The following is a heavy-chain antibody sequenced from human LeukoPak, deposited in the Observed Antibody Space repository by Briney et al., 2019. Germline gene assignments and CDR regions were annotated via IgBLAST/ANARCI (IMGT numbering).Heavy chain of an antibody. V-gene: IGHV1-69*05. Sequence: GASVKVSCKASGGTFSSYAISWVRQAPGQGLEWMEGIIPIFGTANYAQKFQGRVTITTDESTSTAYMELSSLRSEDTAVYYCARPNYGGNSVKAFDIWGQGTMVTVSS. CDR2: IIPIFGTA. D-gene: IGHD4-23*01. CDR3: ARPNYGGNSVKAFDI. CDR1: GGTFSSYA. J-gene: IGHJ3*02.